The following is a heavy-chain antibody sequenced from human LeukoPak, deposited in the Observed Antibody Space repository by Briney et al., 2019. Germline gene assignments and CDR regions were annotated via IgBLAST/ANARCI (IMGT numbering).Heavy chain of an antibody. CDR3: AKDQTGQLWPETFQH. Sequence: GRSLRLSCAASGFTFSSYAMHWVRQAPGKGLEWVAVISYDGSNKYYADSVKGRFTISRDNSKNTLYVQMNSLRAEDTAVYNCAKDQTGQLWPETFQHWGQGTLVTVSS. CDR2: ISYDGSNK. J-gene: IGHJ1*01. CDR1: GFTFSSYA. V-gene: IGHV3-30*04. D-gene: IGHD5-18*01.